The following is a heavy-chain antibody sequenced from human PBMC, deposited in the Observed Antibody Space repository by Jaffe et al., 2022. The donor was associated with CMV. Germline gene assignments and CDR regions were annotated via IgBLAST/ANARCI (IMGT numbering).Heavy chain of an antibody. V-gene: IGHV4-39*02. Sequence: QLQLQESGPGLVKPSETLSLTCTVSGGSISSSSYYWGWIRQPPGKGLEWIGSIYYSGSTYYNPSLKSRVTISVDTSKNQFSLKLSSVTAADTAVYYCARELLWFGERNWFDPWGQGTLVTVSS. J-gene: IGHJ5*02. CDR3: ARELLWFGERNWFDP. D-gene: IGHD3-10*01. CDR2: IYYSGST. CDR1: GGSISSSSYY.